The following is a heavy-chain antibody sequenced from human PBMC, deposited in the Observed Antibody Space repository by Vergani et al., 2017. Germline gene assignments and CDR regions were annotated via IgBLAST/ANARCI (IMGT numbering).Heavy chain of an antibody. D-gene: IGHD6-6*01. CDR3: ATGSQLEAYSSSSFRDYYYGMDV. Sequence: EVQLLESGGGLVQLGGSLRLPCAAVGFTFSSYAMSWVRKAPGKGLGWVSAISGIGGSTYYADSVKGRLTISIENSKNSLYLQMISRRAEDTAVYYCATGSQLEAYSSSSFRDYYYGMDVWGQGTTVTVSS. CDR1: GFTFSSYA. J-gene: IGHJ6*02. V-gene: IGHV3-23*01. CDR2: ISGIGGST.